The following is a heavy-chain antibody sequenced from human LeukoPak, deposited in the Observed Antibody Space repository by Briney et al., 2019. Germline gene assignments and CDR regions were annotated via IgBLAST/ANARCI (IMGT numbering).Heavy chain of an antibody. CDR3: ARVPLFGWAPYYYYYYMDV. CDR2: IYTSGST. D-gene: IGHD3-10*01. V-gene: IGHV4-61*02. J-gene: IGHJ6*03. Sequence: SSETLSLTCTVSGDSISSGSYYWSWIRQPAGKGLEWIGRIYTSGSTKYNPSLKSRVTISLDTSKNQFSLKLSSVTAADTAVYYCARVPLFGWAPYYYYYYMDVWGKGTTVTVSS. CDR1: GDSISSGSYY.